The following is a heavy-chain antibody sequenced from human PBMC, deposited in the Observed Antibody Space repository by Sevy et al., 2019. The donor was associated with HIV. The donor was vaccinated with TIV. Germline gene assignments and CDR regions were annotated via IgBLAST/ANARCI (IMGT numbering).Heavy chain of an antibody. V-gene: IGHV1-24*01. CDR2: FDPKDDEK. CDR3: ATTKDYYESSDYPFDY. Sequence: ASVKVSCKVSGRTLTQLSIHWVRQAPGKGLEWMGTFDPKDDEKIYAQKFQGRVTMTEDTSTDTAYMELSRLRSEDTAVYYCATTKDYYESSDYPFDYWGQGTLVTVSS. CDR1: GRTLTQLS. D-gene: IGHD3-16*01. J-gene: IGHJ4*02.